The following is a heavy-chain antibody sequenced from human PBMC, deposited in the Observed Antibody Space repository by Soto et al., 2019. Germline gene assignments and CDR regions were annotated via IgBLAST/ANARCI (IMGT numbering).Heavy chain of an antibody. CDR1: GFTFSSYA. D-gene: IGHD3-3*01. CDR2: ISGSGGST. Sequence: PGGSLRLSCAASGFTFSSYAMSWVRQAPGKGLEWVSAISGSGGSTYYADSVKGRFTISRDNSKNTLYLQMNSLRAEDTAVYYCAKGMRFLGWLMVMVHDAFDIWGQGTMVTVSS. J-gene: IGHJ3*02. CDR3: AKGMRFLGWLMVMVHDAFDI. V-gene: IGHV3-23*01.